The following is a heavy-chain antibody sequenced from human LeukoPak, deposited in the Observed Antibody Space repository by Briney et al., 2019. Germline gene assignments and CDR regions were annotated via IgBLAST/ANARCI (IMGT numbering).Heavy chain of an antibody. CDR3: AKGTGSYYDFCLDY. J-gene: IGHJ4*02. D-gene: IGHD3-10*01. CDR2: ISWNSGSI. CDR1: GFTFDDYA. V-gene: IGHV3-9*01. Sequence: GGSLRLSCAASGFTFDDYAMHWVRQAPGKGLEWVSGISWNSGSIGYADSVKGRFTIPRDNAKNSLYLQMNSLRAEDTALYYCAKGTGSYYDFCLDYWGQGTLVTVSS.